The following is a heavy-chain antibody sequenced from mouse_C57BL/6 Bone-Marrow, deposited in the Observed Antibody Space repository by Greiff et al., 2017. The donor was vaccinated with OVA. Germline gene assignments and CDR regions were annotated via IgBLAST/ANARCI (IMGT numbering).Heavy chain of an antibody. Sequence: VQLQQFVAELVRPGASVKLSCTASGFNIKNTYMHWVKQRPEQGLEWIGRIDPANGNTKYAPKFQGKATITADTSSNTAYLQLSSLTSEDTAIYYCARDYYGSSPHWYFDVWGTGTTVTVSS. CDR2: IDPANGNT. V-gene: IGHV14-3*01. D-gene: IGHD1-1*01. J-gene: IGHJ1*03. CDR3: ARDYYGSSPHWYFDV. CDR1: GFNIKNTY.